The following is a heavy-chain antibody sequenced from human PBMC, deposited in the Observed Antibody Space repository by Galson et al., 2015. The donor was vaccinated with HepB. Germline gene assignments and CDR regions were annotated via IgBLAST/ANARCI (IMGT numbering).Heavy chain of an antibody. D-gene: IGHD3-22*01. Sequence: SLRLSCAASGFTFSSYWTHWVRQAPGKGLVWVSRINSDGSSTTYADSVKGRFTVSRANDKNTLFLQMNSLRAEDTAVYYCTRAGGGKDLYYDTSGYYEYHYGMDVWGQGTTVTVAS. V-gene: IGHV3-74*01. J-gene: IGHJ6*02. CDR2: INSDGSST. CDR3: TRAGGGKDLYYDTSGYYEYHYGMDV. CDR1: GFTFSSYW.